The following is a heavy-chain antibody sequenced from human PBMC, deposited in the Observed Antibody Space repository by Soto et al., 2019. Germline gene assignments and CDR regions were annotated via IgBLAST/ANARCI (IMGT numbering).Heavy chain of an antibody. CDR1: GCSIRHNRYF. J-gene: IGHJ4*02. D-gene: IGHD3-10*01. CDR2: IYYSGST. CDR3: ARVRGVIMIIDY. Sequence: QLQLQEAGPGLVKPSETLALTCTVSGCSIRHNRYFRGWVPQAPGKGLEWIGSIYYSGSTYYNPSLKSRVTISVDTSKNQFSLKLSSVTAADTAVYYCARVRGVIMIIDYWGQGTLVTVSS. V-gene: IGHV4-39*01.